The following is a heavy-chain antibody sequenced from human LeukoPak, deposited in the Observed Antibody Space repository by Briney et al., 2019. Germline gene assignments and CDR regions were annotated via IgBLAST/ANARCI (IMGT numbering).Heavy chain of an antibody. V-gene: IGHV3-23*01. D-gene: IGHD5-24*01. CDR2: IRPGGDVN. Sequence: PGGSLRLSCAAAGFTFSNYAMSWVCQAPGRGMEWVSAIRPGGDVNYYEESVKGRFSISRDNSKNTLYLQMNSRRAEDTAVYYCAKEGEMATSYDYWGQGTLVTVSS. CDR1: GFTFSNYA. J-gene: IGHJ4*02. CDR3: AKEGEMATSYDY.